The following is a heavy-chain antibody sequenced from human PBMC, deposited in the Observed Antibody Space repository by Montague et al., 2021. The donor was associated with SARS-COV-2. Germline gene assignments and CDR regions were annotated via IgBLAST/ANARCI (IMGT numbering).Heavy chain of an antibody. Sequence: SETLSLTCTFSGGSISTIVNFWGWLRQPPGKGLEWIGSISYTGSTYHNPSLKSRVTMSVDTSKNQLSLKLNSVTAADTAVYYCARSGDPGTTVTYLYWGQGTLVTVSS. J-gene: IGHJ4*02. CDR1: GGSISTIVNF. V-gene: IGHV4-39*07. D-gene: IGHD4-11*01. CDR3: ARSGDPGTTVTYLY. CDR2: ISYTGST.